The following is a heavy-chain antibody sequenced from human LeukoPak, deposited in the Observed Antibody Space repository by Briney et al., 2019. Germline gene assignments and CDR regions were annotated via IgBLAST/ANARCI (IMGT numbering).Heavy chain of an antibody. CDR3: AKGGAVAGTTPDY. V-gene: IGHV3-30*18. J-gene: IGHJ4*02. CDR1: GFTFSSYG. Sequence: GGSLRLSCAASGFTFSSYGVHWVRQAPGKGLEWVAVISYDGSNKYYADSVKGRFTISRDNSKNTLYLQMNSLRAEDTAVYYCAKGGAVAGTTPDYWGQGTLVTVSS. CDR2: ISYDGSNK. D-gene: IGHD6-19*01.